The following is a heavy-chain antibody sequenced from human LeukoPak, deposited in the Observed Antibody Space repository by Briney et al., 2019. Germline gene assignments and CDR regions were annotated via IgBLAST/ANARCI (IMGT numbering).Heavy chain of an antibody. D-gene: IGHD2-2*01. CDR2: IYHSGST. J-gene: IGHJ4*02. CDR3: ARHAAFAEYQSHLTHFDY. Sequence: SETLSLTCTVTGGSISSYYWSWIRQPPGKRLEWIGYIYHSGSTNYNSSLKSRVTISVDTSKNQFSLKLSSVTAADTAVYYCARHAAFAEYQSHLTHFDYWGQGTLVTVSS. V-gene: IGHV4-59*08. CDR1: GGSISSYY.